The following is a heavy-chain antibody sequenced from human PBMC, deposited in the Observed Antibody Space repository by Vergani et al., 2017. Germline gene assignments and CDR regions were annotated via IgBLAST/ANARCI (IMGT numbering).Heavy chain of an antibody. Sequence: QVQLQESGPGLVKPSETLSLTCTVSGYSISSGYYWGWIRQPPGKGLEWIGSIYHSGSTYYNPSLKSRVTISVDTSKNQFSLKLSSVTAADTAVYYCAREGGYEENDYWGQGTLVTVSS. CDR1: GYSISSGYY. J-gene: IGHJ4*02. CDR3: AREGGYEENDY. V-gene: IGHV4-38-2*02. D-gene: IGHD5-12*01. CDR2: IYHSGST.